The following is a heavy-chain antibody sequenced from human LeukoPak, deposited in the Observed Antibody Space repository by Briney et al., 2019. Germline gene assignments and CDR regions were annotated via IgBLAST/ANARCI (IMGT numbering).Heavy chain of an antibody. J-gene: IGHJ3*02. CDR1: GFTFSSYT. D-gene: IGHD3-22*01. V-gene: IGHV3-21*01. Sequence: GGSLRLSCAASGFTFSSYTMNWVRQAPGKGLEWVSSISSSSSYIYYAESVKGRFTMSRDNAKNSLYLQMNSLRAEDTAVYYCARDPEDYYDSSDYYDDLDMWGQGTMVTVSS. CDR2: ISSSSSYI. CDR3: ARDPEDYYDSSDYYDDLDM.